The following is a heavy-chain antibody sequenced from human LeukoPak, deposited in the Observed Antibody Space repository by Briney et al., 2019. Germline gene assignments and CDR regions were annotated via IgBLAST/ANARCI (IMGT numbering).Heavy chain of an antibody. D-gene: IGHD2-15*01. V-gene: IGHV1-8*01. CDR1: GYTFTSYD. CDR2: MNPNSGNT. J-gene: IGHJ6*02. CDR3: ATILLGALYGMDV. Sequence: ASVKVSCKASGYTFTSYDINWVRQTTGQGLEWMGWMNPNSGNTGYAQKFQGRVTMTRTTSMSTAYMELNSLRSEDTAVYYCATILLGALYGMDVWGQGTTVTVSS.